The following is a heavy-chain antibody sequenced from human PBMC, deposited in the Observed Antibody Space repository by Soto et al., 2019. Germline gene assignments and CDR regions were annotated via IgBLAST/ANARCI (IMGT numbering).Heavy chain of an antibody. J-gene: IGHJ4*02. CDR2: ISYDGSNK. CDR3: ASPGHPRRGYESWHFDY. D-gene: IGHD5-12*01. CDR1: GFTFSSYA. V-gene: IGHV3-30-3*01. Sequence: GGSLRLSCAASGFTFSSYAMHWVRQAPGKGLEWVAVISYDGSNKYYADSVKGRFTISRDNSKNTLYLQMNSLRAEDTAVYYCASPGHPRRGYESWHFDYWGQGTLVTVSS.